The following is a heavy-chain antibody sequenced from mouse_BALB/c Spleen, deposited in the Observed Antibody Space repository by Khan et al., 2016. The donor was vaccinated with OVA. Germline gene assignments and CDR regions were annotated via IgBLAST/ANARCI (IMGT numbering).Heavy chain of an antibody. D-gene: IGHD2-3*01. V-gene: IGHV3-2*02. J-gene: IGHJ4*01. CDR2: ISSSGST. CDR1: GYSITSDYA. Sequence: EVQLVESGPGLVKPSQSLSLTCTVTGYSITSDYAWNWIRQFPGNKLEWMGYISSSGSTNYNPALKSRISITRDTSKNQFFLQLTSVTTEDTATYYCARDGSRYNYDMDYWGQGTTVTVSS. CDR3: ARDGSRYNYDMDY.